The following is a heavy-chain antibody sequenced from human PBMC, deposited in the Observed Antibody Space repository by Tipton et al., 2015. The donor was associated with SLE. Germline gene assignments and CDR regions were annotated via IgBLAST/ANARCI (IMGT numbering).Heavy chain of an antibody. CDR3: ARAGSYPYYYYYMDV. CDR2: IFTGEST. V-gene: IGHV4-61*02. Sequence: TLSLTCTVSGGSITSGNYSWNWIRQPAGKGLEWIGRIFTGESTDYNPSLKSRVTISVDTSKNQFSLKLSSVTAADTAVYYCARAGSYPYYYYYMDVWGKGTTVTVS. CDR1: GGSITSGNYS. J-gene: IGHJ6*03. D-gene: IGHD1-26*01.